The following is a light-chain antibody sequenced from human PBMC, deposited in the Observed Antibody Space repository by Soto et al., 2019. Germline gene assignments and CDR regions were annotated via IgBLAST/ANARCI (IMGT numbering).Light chain of an antibody. CDR1: QNINNW. J-gene: IGKJ5*01. V-gene: IGKV1-5*03. Sequence: DIQMTQSPSTLSASVGDRVTFTCRASQNINNWLAWYQQKPGQAPKLLVYKAFSLESGVPSSFSGTGSGTEFTLTISSVQPDDFATYFCQQYSSSPITFGQGTRLEIK. CDR2: KAF. CDR3: QQYSSSPIT.